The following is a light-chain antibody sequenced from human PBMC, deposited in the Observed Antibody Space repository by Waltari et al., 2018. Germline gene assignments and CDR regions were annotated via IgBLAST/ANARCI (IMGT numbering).Light chain of an antibody. CDR3: YSAADNIVI. CDR1: LLAKKH. Sequence: SYELTQPSSVSVSPGQTARITCSGDLLAKKHGRWFQQKPGQAPVVVIYKDTERPSEIPERFSGSSSGTTVTLTISGAQVDDEADYYCYSAADNIVIFGGGTKLTVL. CDR2: KDT. J-gene: IGLJ2*01. V-gene: IGLV3-27*01.